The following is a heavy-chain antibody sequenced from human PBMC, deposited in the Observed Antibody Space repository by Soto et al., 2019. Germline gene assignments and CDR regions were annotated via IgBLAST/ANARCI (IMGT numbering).Heavy chain of an antibody. CDR3: ARDSGYSGYGAFDY. V-gene: IGHV1-18*01. D-gene: IGHD5-12*01. CDR1: GYTFNNYG. CDR2: ISAYNGNT. Sequence: QVQLVQSGAEVKKPGASVKVSCKASGYTFNNYGITWVRQAPGQGLEWMGWISAYNGNTNYARKLQGRVTMTTDTSTSTAYMELRSMRSDDTAVYYCARDSGYSGYGAFDYWGQGTLDTVSS. J-gene: IGHJ4*02.